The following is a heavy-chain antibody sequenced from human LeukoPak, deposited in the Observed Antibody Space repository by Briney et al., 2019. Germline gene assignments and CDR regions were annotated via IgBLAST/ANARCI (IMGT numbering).Heavy chain of an antibody. V-gene: IGHV3-30*03. CDR3: ASFSGSYFNNAFDI. CDR1: GFTFSSYG. J-gene: IGHJ3*02. Sequence: SGGSLRLSCAASGFTFSSYGMHWVRQAPGKGLEWVALISTDGSKTYYADSLKGRFTISRDNSKNALYLQMNSLRAEDTAVYYCASFSGSYFNNAFDIWGQGTMVTVSS. D-gene: IGHD1-26*01. CDR2: ISTDGSKT.